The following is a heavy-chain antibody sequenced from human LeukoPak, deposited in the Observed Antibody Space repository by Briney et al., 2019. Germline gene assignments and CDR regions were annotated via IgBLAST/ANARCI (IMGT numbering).Heavy chain of an antibody. J-gene: IGHJ3*02. CDR3: ARDVTPDDAFDI. CDR1: GFTFSSYS. D-gene: IGHD2-21*02. Sequence: GSLGLSCAASGFTFSSYSMNWVRQAPGKGLEWVSSISSSSCYIYYADSVKGRFTISRDNAKNSLYLQMNSLRAEDTAVYYCARDVTPDDAFDIWGQGTMVTVSS. V-gene: IGHV3-21*01. CDR2: ISSSSCYI.